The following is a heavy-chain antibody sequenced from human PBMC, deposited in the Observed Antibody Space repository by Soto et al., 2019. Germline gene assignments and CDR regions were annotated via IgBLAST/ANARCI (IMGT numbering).Heavy chain of an antibody. V-gene: IGHV3-9*01. CDR1: GFTFDDYA. Sequence: SLRLSCAASGFTFDDYAFHWVRQAPGKGLEWVSGITWNSDTIGYADSVKGRFTISRGNAKNSLYLQMNSLRAEDTALYYCAKTTATTNYYYGMDVWGQGTTVTVSS. J-gene: IGHJ6*02. CDR2: ITWNSDTI. D-gene: IGHD4-17*01. CDR3: AKTTATTNYYYGMDV.